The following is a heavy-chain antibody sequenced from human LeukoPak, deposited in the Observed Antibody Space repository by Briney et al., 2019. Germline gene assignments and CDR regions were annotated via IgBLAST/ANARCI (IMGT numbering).Heavy chain of an antibody. J-gene: IGHJ3*02. CDR2: INPNSGGT. CDR3: ARWYLARRGDAFDI. Sequence: ASVKVSCKASGYTFTGYYMHWVRQAPGQGLEWMGWINPNSGGTNYAQKFQGRVTMTRDTSISTAYMELSRLRSDDTAVYYCARWYLARRGDAFDIWGQGTMVTVSS. CDR1: GYTFTGYY. V-gene: IGHV1-2*02. D-gene: IGHD6-6*01.